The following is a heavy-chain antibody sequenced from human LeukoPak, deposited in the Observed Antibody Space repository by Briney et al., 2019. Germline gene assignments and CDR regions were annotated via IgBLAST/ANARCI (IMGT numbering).Heavy chain of an antibody. J-gene: IGHJ5*02. Sequence: GGSLRLSCVASGFTFSTYTMNWIRQAPGKGLEWVRRIMSKTDGETTDYAAPVKGRFTISRDDSKNTLYLQMNSLKTEDTAVYYCTTDVLDRDFWSGGGWFDPWGQGTLVTVSS. CDR1: GFTFSTYT. CDR2: IMSKTDGETT. V-gene: IGHV3-15*01. D-gene: IGHD3-3*01. CDR3: TTDVLDRDFWSGGGWFDP.